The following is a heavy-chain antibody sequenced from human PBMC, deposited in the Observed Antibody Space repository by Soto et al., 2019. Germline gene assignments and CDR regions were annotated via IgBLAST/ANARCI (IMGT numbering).Heavy chain of an antibody. CDR3: ARGRRIQLWLVVH. CDR2: ISYDGSNK. J-gene: IGHJ4*02. CDR1: GFTFSSYA. D-gene: IGHD5-18*01. Sequence: QVQLVESGGGVVQPGRSLRLSCAASGFTFSSYAMHWVRQAPGKGLEWVAVISYDGSNKYYADSVKGRFTISRDNSKNTLYLQMNSLRAEDTAVYYCARGRRIQLWLVVHWGQGPLVTVSS. V-gene: IGHV3-30-3*01.